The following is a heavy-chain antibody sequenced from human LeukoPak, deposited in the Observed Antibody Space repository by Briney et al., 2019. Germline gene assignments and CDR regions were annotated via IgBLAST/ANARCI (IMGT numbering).Heavy chain of an antibody. J-gene: IGHJ5*02. CDR2: IYYSGST. CDR1: GGSISSSSYY. D-gene: IGHD2-15*01. V-gene: IGHV4-39*01. CDR3: ARQRESYCSGGSCYSSWFDP. Sequence: SETLSLTCTVSGGSISSSSYYWGWIRQPPGKGLEWIGSIYYSGSTYYNPSLKSRVTISVDTSKNQFSLKLSSVTAADTAVYYCARQRESYCSGGSCYSSWFDPWGREPWSPSPQ.